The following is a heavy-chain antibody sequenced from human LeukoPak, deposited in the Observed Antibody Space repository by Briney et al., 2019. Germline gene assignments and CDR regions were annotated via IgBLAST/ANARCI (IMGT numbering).Heavy chain of an antibody. CDR2: INHSGST. CDR3: ARHDGSGYDYGGTLFDY. D-gene: IGHD5-12*01. V-gene: IGHV4-34*01. CDR1: GGSFSGYY. J-gene: IGHJ4*02. Sequence: SETLSLTCAVYGGSFSGYYWSWIRQPPGKGLEWIGEINHSGSTNYNPSLKSRVTISVDTSKNQFSLKLSSVTAADTAVYYCARHDGSGYDYGGTLFDYWGQGTLVTVSS.